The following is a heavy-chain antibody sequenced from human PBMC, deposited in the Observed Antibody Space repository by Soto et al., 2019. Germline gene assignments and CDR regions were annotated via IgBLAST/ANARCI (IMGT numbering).Heavy chain of an antibody. J-gene: IGHJ3*02. Sequence: TSETLSLTCAVSSDCLRSGGYSWTWIRQPPGKGLEWIGYIYHSGSTYYNPSLKSRVTISVDRSKNQFSLKLSSVTAADTAVYYCARGVSVVVTASDAFDIWGQGTMVTVS. CDR1: SDCLRSGGYS. V-gene: IGHV4-30-2*01. D-gene: IGHD2-21*02. CDR3: ARGVSVVVTASDAFDI. CDR2: IYHSGST.